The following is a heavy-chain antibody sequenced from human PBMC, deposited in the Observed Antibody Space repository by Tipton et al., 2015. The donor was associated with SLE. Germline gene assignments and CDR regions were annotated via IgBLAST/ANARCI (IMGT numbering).Heavy chain of an antibody. CDR3: ARGQCTSCYYYYMDV. CDR1: GGSFSGYY. CDR2: INHSGST. J-gene: IGHJ6*03. Sequence: LRLSCAAYGGSFSGYYWSWIRQPPGKGLEWIGEINHSGSTNYNPSLKSRVTISVDTSKNQFSLKLSSVTAADTAVYYCARGQCTSCYYYYMDVWGKGTTVTVSS. V-gene: IGHV4-34*01. D-gene: IGHD2-2*01.